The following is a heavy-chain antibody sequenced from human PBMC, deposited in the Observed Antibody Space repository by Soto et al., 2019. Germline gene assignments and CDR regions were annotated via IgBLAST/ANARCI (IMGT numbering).Heavy chain of an antibody. CDR2: IYYSGST. CDR1: GGSISSSSYY. CDR3: ASIRITMVRGVIVKPEFDF. J-gene: IGHJ4*02. Sequence: QLQLQESGPGLVKPSETLSLTCTVSGGSISSSSYYWGWIRQPPGKGLEWIGSIYYSGSTYYNPSLKSCVTISVDTSKNQCALKLSSVTAADTAVYYCASIRITMVRGVIVKPEFDFWGQGTLVTVSS. D-gene: IGHD3-10*01. V-gene: IGHV4-39*01.